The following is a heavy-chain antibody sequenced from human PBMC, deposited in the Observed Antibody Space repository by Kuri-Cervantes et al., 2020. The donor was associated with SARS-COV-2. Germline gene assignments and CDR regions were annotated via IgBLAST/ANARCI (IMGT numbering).Heavy chain of an antibody. V-gene: IGHV4-34*01. CDR1: GASISSYY. D-gene: IGHD2-2*01. Sequence: ESLKISCAVSGASISSYYWSWIRQPPGKGLEWIGEINHSGSTNYNPSLKSRVTISVDTSKNQFSLKLSSVTAADTAVYYCARGRRIVVVPAASPPTLSPFDIWGQGTMVTVSS. CDR2: INHSGST. J-gene: IGHJ3*02. CDR3: ARGRRIVVVPAASPPTLSPFDI.